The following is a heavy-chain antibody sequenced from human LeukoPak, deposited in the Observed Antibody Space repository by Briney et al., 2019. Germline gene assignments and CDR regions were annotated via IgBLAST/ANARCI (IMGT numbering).Heavy chain of an antibody. Sequence: SETLSLTCAVYGGSFSGYYWSWIRQPPGKGLEWIGEINHSGSTNYNPSLKSRVTISVDTSKNQFSLKLSSVTAADTAVYYCARGLILLWFDQAGDMDVWGKGTTVTVSS. J-gene: IGHJ6*03. V-gene: IGHV4-34*01. D-gene: IGHD3-10*01. CDR3: ARGLILLWFDQAGDMDV. CDR1: GGSFSGYY. CDR2: INHSGST.